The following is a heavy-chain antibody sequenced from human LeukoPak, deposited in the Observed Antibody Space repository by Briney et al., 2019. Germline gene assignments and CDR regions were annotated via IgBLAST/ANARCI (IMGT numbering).Heavy chain of an antibody. D-gene: IGHD6-19*01. V-gene: IGHV3-20*01. CDR1: GFTFSSYA. CDR3: ARAAYSSGWYSSADY. J-gene: IGHJ4*02. Sequence: GGSLRLSCAASGFTFSSYAMSWVRQAPGKGLEWVSGINWNGGSTGYADSVKGRFTISRDDAKNSLYLQMNSLRAEDTALYHCARAAYSSGWYSSADYWGQGTLVTVSS. CDR2: INWNGGST.